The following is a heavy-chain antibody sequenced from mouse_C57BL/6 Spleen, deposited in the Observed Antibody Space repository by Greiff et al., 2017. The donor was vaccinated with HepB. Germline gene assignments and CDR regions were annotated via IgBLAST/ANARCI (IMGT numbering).Heavy chain of an antibody. Sequence: VKLVESGAELARPGASVKLSCKASGYTFTSYGISWVKQRTGQGLEWIGEIYPRSGNTYYNEKFKGKATLTADKSSSTAYMELRSLTSEDSAVYFCAVQLRLGSMDYWGQGTSVTVSS. CDR3: AVQLRLGSMDY. CDR1: GYTFTSYG. CDR2: IYPRSGNT. J-gene: IGHJ4*01. V-gene: IGHV1-81*01. D-gene: IGHD3-2*02.